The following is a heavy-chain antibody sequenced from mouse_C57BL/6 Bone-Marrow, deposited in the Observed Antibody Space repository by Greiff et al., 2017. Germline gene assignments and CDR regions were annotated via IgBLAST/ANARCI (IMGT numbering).Heavy chain of an antibody. CDR3: TTEDYDGAWFAY. D-gene: IGHD2-4*01. CDR2: IDPENGDT. Sequence: VQLLQSGAELVRPGASVKLSCTASGFNIKDDYMHWVKQRPEQGLEWIGWIDPENGDTEYASKFQGKATITADTASNTAYLQLSSLTSEDTAVYYCTTEDYDGAWFAYWGQGTLVTVSA. CDR1: GFNIKDDY. V-gene: IGHV14-4*01. J-gene: IGHJ3*01.